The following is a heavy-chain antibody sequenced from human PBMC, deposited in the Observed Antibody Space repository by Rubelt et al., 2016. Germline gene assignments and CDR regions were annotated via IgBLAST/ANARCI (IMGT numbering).Heavy chain of an antibody. D-gene: IGHD2-21*01. CDR3: ARHVAVLNWFFDL. CDR2: IFFNGNS. CDR1: GGSISGYY. J-gene: IGHJ2*01. V-gene: IGHV4-59*08. Sequence: QVQLQESGPGLVKPSETLSLPCTVSGGSISGYYWSWIRQPPGKGLEWIGYIFFNGNSNYNPSLKSRVTISVDTSTNQVSLKLNSVTSADPAVYHCARHVAVLNWFFDLWGRGTLVTVSS.